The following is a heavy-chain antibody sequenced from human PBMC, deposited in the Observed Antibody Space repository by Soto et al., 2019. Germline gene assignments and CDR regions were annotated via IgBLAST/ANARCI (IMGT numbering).Heavy chain of an antibody. D-gene: IGHD1-26*01. CDR1: GGSISSYY. CDR2: IHNSGST. CDR3: ARETDSGSYYTFDI. Sequence: QVQLQESGPGLVKPSETLSLTCTVSGGSISSYYLSWIRQPPGKGLEWIGNIHNSGSTNYKPSLKSRVTISVDTSKNQFSLKLSSVTAADTAVYYCARETDSGSYYTFDIWGQGTMVTVSS. V-gene: IGHV4-59*01. J-gene: IGHJ3*02.